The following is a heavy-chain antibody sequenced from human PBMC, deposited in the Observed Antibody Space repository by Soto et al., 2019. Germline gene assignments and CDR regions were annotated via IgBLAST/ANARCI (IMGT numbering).Heavy chain of an antibody. CDR3: AKGSYGYSYEYYFDY. CDR2: ISGSGGST. V-gene: IGHV3-23*01. CDR1: GFTFSSYA. J-gene: IGHJ4*01. D-gene: IGHD5-18*01. Sequence: QPGGSLRLSCAASGFTFSSYAMSLVRQAPGKGLEWVSAISGSGGSTYYADSVRGRFTISRDNYKNTLYLQMNSLRAEDTAVYYCAKGSYGYSYEYYFDYWGQGTLVTVSS.